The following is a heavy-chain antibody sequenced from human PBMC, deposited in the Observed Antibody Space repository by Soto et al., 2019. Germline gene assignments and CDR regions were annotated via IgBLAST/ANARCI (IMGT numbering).Heavy chain of an antibody. CDR1: GGTFSSYA. Sequence: SVKVSCKASGGTFSSYAISWVRQAPGQGLEWMGGIIPIFGTANYAQKFQGRVTITADESTSTAYMELSSLRSEDTAVYYCARHNWNHSWGSIWFDPWGQGTLVTVSS. J-gene: IGHJ5*02. D-gene: IGHD1-20*01. CDR3: ARHNWNHSWGSIWFDP. CDR2: IIPIFGTA. V-gene: IGHV1-69*13.